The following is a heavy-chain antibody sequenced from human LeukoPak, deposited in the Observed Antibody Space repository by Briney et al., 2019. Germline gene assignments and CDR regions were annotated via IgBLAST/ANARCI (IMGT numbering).Heavy chain of an antibody. J-gene: IGHJ3*02. Sequence: ASVKVSCKVSGYTLTELSMHWVRQAPGKGLEWMGGFDPEDGETIYAQKFLGRVTMTEDTSTDTAYMELSSLRSEDTAVYYCAASLTMTHAFDIWGQGTMVTVSS. CDR3: AASLTMTHAFDI. CDR1: GYTLTELS. D-gene: IGHD3-22*01. CDR2: FDPEDGET. V-gene: IGHV1-24*01.